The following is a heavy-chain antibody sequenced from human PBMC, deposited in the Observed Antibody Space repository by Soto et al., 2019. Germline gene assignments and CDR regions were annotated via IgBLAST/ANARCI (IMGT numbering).Heavy chain of an antibody. CDR2: LHSGGDT. V-gene: IGHV3-53*04. Sequence: EVQLVESGGGLVQPGGSLRLSCAASGIPVSSNYMTWVRQAPGKGLEWVSVLHSGGDTYYANSVKGRFTISRHDSTNTLCLQMNCLTPEDTAVYYCARDGPYYYASRMDVWGQGTTVTVSS. CDR1: GIPVSSNY. CDR3: ARDGPYYYASRMDV. J-gene: IGHJ6*02. D-gene: IGHD3-10*01.